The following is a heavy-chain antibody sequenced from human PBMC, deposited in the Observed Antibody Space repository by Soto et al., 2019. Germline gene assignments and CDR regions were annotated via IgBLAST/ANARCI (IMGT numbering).Heavy chain of an antibody. CDR2: ISYDGSNK. CDR3: AKGAGVTTVSY. D-gene: IGHD4-4*01. V-gene: IGHV3-30*18. J-gene: IGHJ4*02. Sequence: QVQLVESGGGVVQPGRSLRLSCAASGFTFSSYGMHWVRQAPGKGLEWVAVISYDGSNKYYADSVKGRFTISRDNSKNTLYLQMNSLRAEDTGVYYCAKGAGVTTVSYWGQGTLVTVSS. CDR1: GFTFSSYG.